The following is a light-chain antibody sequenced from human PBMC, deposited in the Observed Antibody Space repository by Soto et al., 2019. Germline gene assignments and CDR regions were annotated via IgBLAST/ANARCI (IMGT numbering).Light chain of an antibody. CDR2: DTS. CDR1: QSITWS. V-gene: IGKV3-11*01. Sequence: EIVLTQSPVTLSLSPGERATLSCRASQSITWSLAWYQQRPGQAPRLLIYDTSNRAPGISARFSGSGSGTDFTLTISSLEPEDFAVYYCQHRSGWSTFGQGIRLEIK. J-gene: IGKJ5*01. CDR3: QHRSGWST.